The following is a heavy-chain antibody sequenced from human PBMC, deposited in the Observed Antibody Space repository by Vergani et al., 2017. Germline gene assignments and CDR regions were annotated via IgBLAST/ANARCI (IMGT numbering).Heavy chain of an antibody. CDR1: GFTFSSYG. V-gene: IGHV3-48*01. CDR3: ARDSQGWNHDY. CDR2: ISGSSSNT. J-gene: IGHJ4*02. D-gene: IGHD1-14*01. Sequence: EVQLVESGGGLVQTGGSLRISCAASGFTFSSYGMNWVRQAPGKGLEGVSYISGSSSNTHYADSVKGRFTISRDDAKNSLYLQMNSLRAEDTAVYYCARDSQGWNHDYWGQGTLVTVSS.